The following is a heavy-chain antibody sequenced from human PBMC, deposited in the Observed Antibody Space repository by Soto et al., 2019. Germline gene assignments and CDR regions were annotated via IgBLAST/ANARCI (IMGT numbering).Heavy chain of an antibody. Sequence: QVQLVESGGGGVQPGMSPRLPCAASGLTFDIFAMHWVRQAPGKGLEWVAVISFDGSSAHYSDSVEGRFTISRDNSKSTVYLQMDSARPEDTAVYYCATGYATTWFQYGLDVWGQGTSVIVFS. V-gene: IGHV3-30-3*01. CDR1: GLTFDIFA. CDR2: ISFDGSSA. CDR3: ATGYATTWFQYGLDV. J-gene: IGHJ6*02. D-gene: IGHD3-22*01.